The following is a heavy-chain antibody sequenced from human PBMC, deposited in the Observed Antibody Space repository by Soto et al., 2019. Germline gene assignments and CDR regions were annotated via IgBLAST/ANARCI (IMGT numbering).Heavy chain of an antibody. CDR1: GGSVTSYY. J-gene: IGHJ4*02. D-gene: IGHD6-19*01. Sequence: SEPLSLTCSVSGGSVTSYYWNWIRQPPGKELDWIGYIFYTGRTNYNPSLRSRATISVDTSKSQFSLELTSVTAADTAVYYCERGGRIAVAGRFDSWGQGALVTVSS. CDR3: ERGGRIAVAGRFDS. V-gene: IGHV4-59*02. CDR2: IFYTGRT.